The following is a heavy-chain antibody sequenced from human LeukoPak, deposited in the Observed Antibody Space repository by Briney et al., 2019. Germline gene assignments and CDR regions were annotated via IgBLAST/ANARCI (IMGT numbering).Heavy chain of an antibody. V-gene: IGHV4-39*07. D-gene: IGHD5-18*01. CDR2: IYSSGNT. CDR3: ARGFRGYSYGPGAPFDY. J-gene: IGHJ4*02. Sequence: PSETLSLTCTVSGGSISSTSYYWGWLRQPPEKGLEWIGNIYSSGNTYYNPSLKSRVTISVDTSKNQFSLKLSSVTAADTAVYYCARGFRGYSYGPGAPFDYWGQGTLVTVSS. CDR1: GGSISSTSYY.